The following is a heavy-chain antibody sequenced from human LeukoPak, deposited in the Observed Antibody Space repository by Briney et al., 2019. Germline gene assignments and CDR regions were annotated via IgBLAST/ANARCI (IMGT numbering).Heavy chain of an antibody. Sequence: GGSLRLSCAASGFTVSSNYMSWVRQAPGKGLEWLTNIKQDGSMRHYVDSVRGRFTISRDNAKNSLYLQMNSLRAEDTAVYYCARDLYSTGSFDSWGQGTLVTVSS. CDR2: IKQDGSMR. D-gene: IGHD6-19*01. CDR3: ARDLYSTGSFDS. CDR1: GFTVSSNY. J-gene: IGHJ4*02. V-gene: IGHV3-7*01.